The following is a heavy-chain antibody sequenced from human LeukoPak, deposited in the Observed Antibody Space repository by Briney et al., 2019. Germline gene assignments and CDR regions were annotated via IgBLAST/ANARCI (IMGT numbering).Heavy chain of an antibody. CDR1: GFTFSSYA. J-gene: IGHJ5*02. D-gene: IGHD4-23*01. CDR3: AARYYGGST. CDR2: ISGSGGST. Sequence: GSLRLSCAASGFTFSSYAMSWVRQAPGKGLEWVSAISGSGGSTYYADSVKGRFTVSRDNAKNSLYLQMNSLRDEDAAVYYCAARYYGGSTWGQGTLVTVSS. V-gene: IGHV3-23*01.